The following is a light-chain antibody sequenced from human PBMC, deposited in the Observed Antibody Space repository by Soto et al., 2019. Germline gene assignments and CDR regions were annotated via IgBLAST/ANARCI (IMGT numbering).Light chain of an antibody. V-gene: IGLV2-23*01. CDR3: CSYAGSSTPLGINWV. CDR2: EGS. J-gene: IGLJ3*02. CDR1: SSDVGSYNL. Sequence: QSALTQPASVSGSPGQSITISCTGTSSDVGSYNLVSWYQQHPGKAPKLMIYEGSKRPSGVSNRFSGSKSGNTASLTISGLQAEDEADYYCCSYAGSSTPLGINWVFGGGTKLTVL.